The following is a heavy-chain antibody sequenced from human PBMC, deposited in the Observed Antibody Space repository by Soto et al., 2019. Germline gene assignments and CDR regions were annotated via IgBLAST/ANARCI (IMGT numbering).Heavy chain of an antibody. V-gene: IGHV4-4*07. CDR1: GDSMSSYY. J-gene: IGHJ5*02. D-gene: IGHD5-12*01. Sequence: SETLSLTCTVSGDSMSSYYWSWIRQPAGRGLEWIGHIYTTGTTYLNPSLKSRVTMSLDTSKNQFSMRLRSVTAADKAVYYCARDQGYTGYETDWFDPWGQGNLVTVSS. CDR2: IYTTGTT. CDR3: ARDQGYTGYETDWFDP.